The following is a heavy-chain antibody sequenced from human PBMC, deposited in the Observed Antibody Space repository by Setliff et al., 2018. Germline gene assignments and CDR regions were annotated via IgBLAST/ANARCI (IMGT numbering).Heavy chain of an antibody. CDR3: AREGVDTRSSTDYRYYMDV. CDR2: INPIFGTT. CDR1: GGTFSSNG. Sequence: VKVSCKASGGTFSSNGISWVRQAPGQGLEWMGGINPIFGTTTYAQKFRGRVTIITDESTSTAFMQLSSLRSEDTAVYYCAREGVDTRSSTDYRYYMDVWGKGTTVTVS. D-gene: IGHD5-18*01. V-gene: IGHV1-69*05. J-gene: IGHJ6*03.